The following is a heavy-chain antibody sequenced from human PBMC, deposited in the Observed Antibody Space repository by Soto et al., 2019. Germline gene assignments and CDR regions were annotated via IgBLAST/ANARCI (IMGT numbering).Heavy chain of an antibody. CDR2: ISYDGRDK. J-gene: IGHJ4*02. CDR3: AKDRGFCHGGSCYGFDY. V-gene: IGHV3-30*18. Sequence: GGSLRLSCAASGFTFSNYGMHWVRQAPGKGLDWVAVISYDGRDKYYGESVKGRFTIFRDNSKNTLYLEMNTLRPDDTGVYYCAKDRGFCHGGSCYGFDYWSQGTLVTVSS. CDR1: GFTFSNYG. D-gene: IGHD2-15*01.